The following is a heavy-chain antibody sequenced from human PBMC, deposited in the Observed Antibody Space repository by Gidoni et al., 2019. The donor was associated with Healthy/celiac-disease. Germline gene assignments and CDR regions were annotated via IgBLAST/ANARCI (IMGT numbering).Heavy chain of an antibody. J-gene: IGHJ4*02. V-gene: IGHV4-39*01. CDR2: IYYSGST. CDR1: GGSISRSSYY. D-gene: IGHD5-18*01. Sequence: QLQLQESGPGLVKPSETLSLTCTVSGGSISRSSYYWGWIRQPPGKGLEWIGSIYYSGSTYYNPSLKSRVTISVDTSKNQFSLKLSSVTAADTAVYYCARQIADTAMVDFDYWGQGTLVTVSS. CDR3: ARQIADTAMVDFDY.